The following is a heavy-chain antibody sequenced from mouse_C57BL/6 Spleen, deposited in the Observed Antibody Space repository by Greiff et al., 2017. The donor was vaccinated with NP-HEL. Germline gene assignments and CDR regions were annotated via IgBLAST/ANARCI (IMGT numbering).Heavy chain of an antibody. D-gene: IGHD2-4*01. J-gene: IGHJ4*01. V-gene: IGHV14-1*01. CDR2: IDPEDGDT. CDR1: GFNIKDYY. CDR3: TTSSYDYDGFYAMDY. Sequence: EVQLVESGAELVRPGASVKLSCTASGFNIKDYYMHWVKQRPEQGLEWIGRIDPEDGDTEYAPKFQGKATMTADTSSNTAYLQLSSLTSEDTAVYYCTTSSYDYDGFYAMDYWGQGTSVTVSS.